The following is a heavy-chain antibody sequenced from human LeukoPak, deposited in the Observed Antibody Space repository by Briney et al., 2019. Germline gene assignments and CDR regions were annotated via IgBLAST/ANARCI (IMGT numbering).Heavy chain of an antibody. D-gene: IGHD6-13*01. CDR2: IYYSGST. CDR1: GGSISSYY. V-gene: IGHV4-59*01. Sequence: PSETLSLTCTVSGGSISSYYWSWIRQPPGKGLEWIGYIYYSGSTNYNPSLKSRVTISVDTSKNQFSLKLSSVTAADTAVYYCARDAGLAAAGTDPYYYYGMDVWGQGTTVTVSS. J-gene: IGHJ6*02. CDR3: ARDAGLAAAGTDPYYYYGMDV.